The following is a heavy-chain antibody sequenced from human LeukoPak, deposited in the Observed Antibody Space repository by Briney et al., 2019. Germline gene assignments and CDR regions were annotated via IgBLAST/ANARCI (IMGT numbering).Heavy chain of an antibody. V-gene: IGHV4-39*01. CDR2: IYYTGYT. Sequence: SETLSLTCTVSGGSISSSDYYWGWIRQPPGKGLEWIGSIYYTGYTYDNPSLRSRITMSVDTPKNQFSLQLSSVTAADTAVYYCARQGAVTPRRTRYYAMDVWGPGTTVTVSS. D-gene: IGHD4-17*01. CDR1: GGSISSSDYY. J-gene: IGHJ6*02. CDR3: ARQGAVTPRRTRYYAMDV.